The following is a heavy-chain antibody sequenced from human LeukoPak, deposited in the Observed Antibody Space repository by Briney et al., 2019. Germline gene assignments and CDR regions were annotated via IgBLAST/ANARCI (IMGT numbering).Heavy chain of an antibody. CDR3: ANPEWGTYLVGFDY. CDR1: GFTFSSYE. CDR2: ISSSGSTI. J-gene: IGHJ4*02. V-gene: IGHV3-48*03. Sequence: GGSLRLSCAASGFTFSSYEMNWVRQAPGKGLEWVSYISSSGSTIYYADSVKGRFTISRDNSKNTLYLRMNSLRAEDTAVYFCANPEWGTYLVGFDYWGQGTLVTVSS. D-gene: IGHD1-26*01.